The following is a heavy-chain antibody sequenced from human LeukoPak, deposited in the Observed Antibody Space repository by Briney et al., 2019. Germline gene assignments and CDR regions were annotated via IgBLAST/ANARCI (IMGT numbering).Heavy chain of an antibody. CDR1: GFTFSSYE. V-gene: IGHV3-48*03. D-gene: IGHD3-16*01. CDR2: ISSSGSTI. Sequence: GSLRLSCAASGFTFSSYEVNWVRQAPGKGLEWISYISSSGSTIYYADSVKGRFTISRDNAKNSLYLQMNSLRAEDTAVYYCARCRPNWGMDVWGKGTTVTVSS. CDR3: ARCRPNWGMDV. J-gene: IGHJ6*03.